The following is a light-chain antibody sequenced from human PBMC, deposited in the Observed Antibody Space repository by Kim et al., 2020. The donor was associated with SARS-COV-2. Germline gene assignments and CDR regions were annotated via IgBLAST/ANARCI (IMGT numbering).Light chain of an antibody. CDR2: AAS. V-gene: IGKV1-39*01. Sequence: DIQMTQSPSSLSASVGDRVTITCRASQSISSYLNWYQQKPGKAPKLLIYAASSLQSGVPSRFSGSGSGTDFTLTISSLQPEDSATYYCQQSYSTPSTFGQGKRLEIK. CDR3: QQSYSTPST. J-gene: IGKJ5*01. CDR1: QSISSY.